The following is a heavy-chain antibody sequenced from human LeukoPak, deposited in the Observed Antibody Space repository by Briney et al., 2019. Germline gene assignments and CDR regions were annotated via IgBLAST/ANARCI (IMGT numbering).Heavy chain of an antibody. J-gene: IGHJ3*02. D-gene: IGHD2-2*01. CDR2: ISYDETNK. Sequence: GGSLRLSCAASGFTFSAYALHWVRQAPGKGLEWVALISYDETNKYYADSVKGRFTISRDNSKNTLYPQMNSLRAEDTAVYYCARHDYCSSTSCYPLDIWGQGTMVTVSS. V-gene: IGHV3-30-3*01. CDR1: GFTFSAYA. CDR3: ARHDYCSSTSCYPLDI.